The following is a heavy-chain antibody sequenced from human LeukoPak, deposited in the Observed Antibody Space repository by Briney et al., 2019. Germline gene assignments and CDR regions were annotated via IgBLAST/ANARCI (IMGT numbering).Heavy chain of an antibody. CDR1: GGSISSSNW. CDR3: ARVSSGATTVDY. Sequence: SESLSLTCAVSGGSISSSNWWSWVRQPPGKGLEWIGEIYHSGSTNYNPSLKSRVTISVDKSKNQFSLKLSSVTAADTAVYYCARVSSGATTVDYWGQGTLVTVSS. CDR2: IYHSGST. J-gene: IGHJ4*02. D-gene: IGHD1-26*01. V-gene: IGHV4-4*02.